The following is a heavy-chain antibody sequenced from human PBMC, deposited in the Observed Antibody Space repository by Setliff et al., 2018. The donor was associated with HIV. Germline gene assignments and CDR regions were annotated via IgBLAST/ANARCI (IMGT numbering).Heavy chain of an antibody. J-gene: IGHJ4*02. CDR2: INHSGST. D-gene: IGHD2-21*01. V-gene: IGHV4-34*01. Sequence: PSETLSLTCAVDVGSFTNYFWNWIRQPPGKGLEWIGEINHSGSTNYNPSLKGRVVMSVDTSKRQFSLSLNSVTAADTAMYYCARGNWFGGGALPHDYWGQGTLVTVSS. CDR3: ARGNWFGGGALPHDY. CDR1: VGSFTNYF.